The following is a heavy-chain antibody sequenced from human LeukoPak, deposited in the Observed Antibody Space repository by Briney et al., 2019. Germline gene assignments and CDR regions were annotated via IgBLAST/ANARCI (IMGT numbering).Heavy chain of an antibody. CDR2: INPNSGGT. D-gene: IGHD3-10*01. J-gene: IGHJ6*03. CDR3: ARDRELWFGEANHYYYYYMDV. Sequence: GASVKVSCNASGYTFTGCCMHWGRQAPGQGLEGRGWINPNSGGTNYAQKFQGRVTMTRDTSISTAYMELRRMRSDDTAVYYCARDRELWFGEANHYYYYYMDVWGKGTTVTISS. CDR1: GYTFTGCC. V-gene: IGHV1-2*02.